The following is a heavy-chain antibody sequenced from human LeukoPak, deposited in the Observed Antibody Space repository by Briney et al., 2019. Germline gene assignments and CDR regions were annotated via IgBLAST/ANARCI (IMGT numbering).Heavy chain of an antibody. Sequence: GGSLRLSCAASRFTFSRYWMHCVRQAPGKGLVWVSRINSDGISPSYADSVKGRFTISRDNAKNTLYLQMNSLRAEDTAVYYCARDGNYYDSSGPADYWGRGTLVTVSS. CDR2: INSDGISP. J-gene: IGHJ4*02. D-gene: IGHD3-22*01. CDR1: RFTFSRYW. CDR3: ARDGNYYDSSGPADY. V-gene: IGHV3-74*01.